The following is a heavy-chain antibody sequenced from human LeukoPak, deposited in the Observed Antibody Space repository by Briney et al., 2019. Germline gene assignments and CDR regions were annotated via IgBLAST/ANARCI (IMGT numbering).Heavy chain of an antibody. J-gene: IGHJ6*02. CDR2: IRSKAYGGTT. V-gene: IGHV3-49*04. CDR1: GFTFGDYA. Sequence: GGSLRLSCTASGFTFGDYAMSWVRQAPGKGLEWVGFIRSKAYGGTTEYAASVKGRFTISRDDSISIAYLQMNSLKTEDTAVYYCTRDLVEYGMDVWGQGTTVTVSS. CDR3: TRDLVEYGMDV.